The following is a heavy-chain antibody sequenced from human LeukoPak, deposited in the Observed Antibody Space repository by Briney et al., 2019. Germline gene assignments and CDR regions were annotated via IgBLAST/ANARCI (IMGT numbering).Heavy chain of an antibody. CDR1: GFTFSSYE. J-gene: IGHJ4*02. CDR3: VRDRASSGWKY. CDR2: ISSSGTTI. V-gene: IGHV3-48*03. D-gene: IGHD6-19*01. Sequence: PGGSLRLSCAASGFTFSSYEMNWVRQAPGKGLEWISYISSSGTTIYYADSMKGRFTISRDNAKNSLYLQMISLRAEDTAVYFCVRDRASSGWKYWGQGTLVTVSS.